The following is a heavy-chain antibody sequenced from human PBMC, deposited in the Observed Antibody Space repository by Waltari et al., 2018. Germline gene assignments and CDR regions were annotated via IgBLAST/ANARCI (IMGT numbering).Heavy chain of an antibody. J-gene: IGHJ4*02. CDR2: IYYSGST. CDR1: GGSISSYY. Sequence: QVQLQESGPGLVKPSETLSLTCTVSGGSISSYYWSWIRQPPGKGLEWIGYIYYSGSTNYHPSLKSRVTISVDTSKNQFSLKLSSVTAVDTAVYYCARGHSSSGGAFDYWGQGTLVTVSS. D-gene: IGHD6-6*01. V-gene: IGHV4-59*01. CDR3: ARGHSSSGGAFDY.